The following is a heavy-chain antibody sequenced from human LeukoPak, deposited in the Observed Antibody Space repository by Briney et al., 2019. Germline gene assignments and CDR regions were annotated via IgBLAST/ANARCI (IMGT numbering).Heavy chain of an antibody. J-gene: IGHJ6*02. CDR2: IYYSGST. V-gene: IGHV4-59*12. D-gene: IGHD2-2*01. CDR1: GGSISSYY. CDR3: AGGLGYCSSTSCANRYYYYYGMDV. Sequence: SETLSLTCTVSGGSISSYYWSWIRQPPGKGLEWIGYIYYSGSTNYNPSLKSRVTISVDTSKNQFSLKLSSVTAADTAVYYCAGGLGYCSSTSCANRYYYYYGMDVWGQGTTVTVSS.